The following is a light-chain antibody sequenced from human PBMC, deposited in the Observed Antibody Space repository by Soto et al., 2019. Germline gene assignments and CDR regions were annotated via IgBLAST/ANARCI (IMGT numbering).Light chain of an antibody. CDR1: QSISSS. CDR3: QQSYSDPWT. J-gene: IGKJ1*01. Sequence: IQMTQAPSSLSSSIGDIVTITLRASQSISSSLNWYQQKSGKAPTLLIYAASSLQSGVPLTFSGSGSGTDFTLTISSLQPEDFATYYCQQSYSDPWTFGQGTKVDI. CDR2: AAS. V-gene: IGKV1-39*01.